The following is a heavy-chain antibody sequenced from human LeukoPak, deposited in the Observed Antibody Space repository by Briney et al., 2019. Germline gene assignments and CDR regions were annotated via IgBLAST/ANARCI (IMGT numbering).Heavy chain of an antibody. CDR3: ARDRYSSMWSVFEY. CDR1: GFTFSSFA. V-gene: IGHV3-33*01. J-gene: IGHJ4*02. CDR2: IWYDGSNK. Sequence: GGSLRLSCAASGFTFSSFAMQWVRQSPGKGLEWVAVIWYDGSNKLYADSVKGRFTISRDNSRNTLYLQMNSLSAEDTAVYYCARDRYSSMWSVFEYWGQGALVTVSS. D-gene: IGHD6-13*01.